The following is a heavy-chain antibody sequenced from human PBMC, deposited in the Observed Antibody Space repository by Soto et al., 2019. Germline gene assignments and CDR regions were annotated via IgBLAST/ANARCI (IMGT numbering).Heavy chain of an antibody. J-gene: IGHJ3*02. CDR1: GFTFSSYA. CDR2: ISGSGGST. D-gene: IGHD3-22*01. Sequence: GGSLRLSCAASGFTFSSYAMSWVRQAPGKGLEWVSAISGSGGSTYYADSVKGRFTISRDNSKNTLYPQMNSLRAEDTAVYYCAKAITMIVVVIPDAFDIWGQGTMVTVSS. CDR3: AKAITMIVVVIPDAFDI. V-gene: IGHV3-23*01.